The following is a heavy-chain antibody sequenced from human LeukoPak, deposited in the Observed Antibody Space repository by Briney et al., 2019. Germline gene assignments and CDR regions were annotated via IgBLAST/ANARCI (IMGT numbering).Heavy chain of an antibody. V-gene: IGHV4-61*05. Sequence: SETLSPTCTVSGGSISSSSYYWGWIRQPPGKGLEWIGYIYYSVNTNYNPSLKSRVTISVDTSKNQFSLKLSSVTAADTAVYYCARRPVVGARTFFLDYWGQGTLVTVSS. CDR2: IYYSVNT. CDR1: GGSISSSSYY. D-gene: IGHD2-15*01. J-gene: IGHJ4*02. CDR3: ARRPVVGARTFFLDY.